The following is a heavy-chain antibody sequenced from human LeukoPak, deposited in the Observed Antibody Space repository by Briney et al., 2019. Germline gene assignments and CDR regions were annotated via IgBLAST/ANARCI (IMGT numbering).Heavy chain of an antibody. D-gene: IGHD6-19*01. V-gene: IGHV3-21*01. CDR2: ITSSSSYI. CDR3: AREMLAAVAAQS. CDR1: GFTFSSYS. Sequence: PGGSLRLSCAASGFTFSSYSMNWVRQAPGKGLEWVSSITSSSSYIYYADSVKGRFTISRDNAKNSLYLQMNSLRAEDTAAYYCAREMLAAVAAQSWGQGTLVTVSS. J-gene: IGHJ5*02.